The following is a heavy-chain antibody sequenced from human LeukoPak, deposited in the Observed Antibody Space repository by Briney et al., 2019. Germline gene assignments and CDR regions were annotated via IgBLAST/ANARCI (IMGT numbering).Heavy chain of an antibody. CDR1: GGTFSSYA. V-gene: IGHV1-69*04. Sequence: ASVRVPCTASGGTFSSYAISWVRHAPGQGLEWMGRIIPILGIANYAQKFQGRVTITADKSTSTAYMELSSLRSEDTAVYYCAVIAAADPFDYWGQGTLVTVSS. CDR2: IIPILGIA. J-gene: IGHJ4*02. CDR3: AVIAAADPFDY. D-gene: IGHD6-13*01.